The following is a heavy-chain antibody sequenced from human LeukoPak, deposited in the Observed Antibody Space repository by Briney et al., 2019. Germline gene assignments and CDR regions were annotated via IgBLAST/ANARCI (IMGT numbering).Heavy chain of an antibody. CDR3: ARMFPAAYPDYYYYMDV. Sequence: SETLSLTCTVSGGSISSRNWWSWVRQPPRKGLEWIGETYDSGSTNYNPSLKSRVTISIDKSKNHFSLKLSSATAADTAVYYCARMFPAAYPDYYYYMDVWGKGTTVTVSS. CDR1: GGSISSRNW. V-gene: IGHV4-4*02. J-gene: IGHJ6*03. D-gene: IGHD2-2*01. CDR2: TYDSGST.